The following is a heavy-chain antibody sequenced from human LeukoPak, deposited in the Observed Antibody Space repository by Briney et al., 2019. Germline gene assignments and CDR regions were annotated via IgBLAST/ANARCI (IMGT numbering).Heavy chain of an antibody. CDR3: ARDRFTMVRGVIKGGGTFVDY. V-gene: IGHV1-2*02. CDR2: INPNSGGT. Sequence: GASVKVSCKASGYTFTGYYMHWVRQAPGQGLGWMGWINPNSGGTNYAQKFQGRVTMTRDTSISTAYMELSRLRSDDTAVYYCARDRFTMVRGVIKGGGTFVDYWGQGTLVTVSS. CDR1: GYTFTGYY. J-gene: IGHJ4*02. D-gene: IGHD3-10*01.